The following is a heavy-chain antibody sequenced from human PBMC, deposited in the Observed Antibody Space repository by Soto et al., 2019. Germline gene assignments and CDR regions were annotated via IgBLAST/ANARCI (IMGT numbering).Heavy chain of an antibody. Sequence: SETLSLTCAVYGGSFSGYYWSWIRQPPGKGLEWIGEINHSGSTNYNPSLKSRVTISVDTSKNQFSLKLSSVTAADTAVYYCAERLGYCSSTSKGCWFDPWGQGTLVTVSS. CDR2: INHSGST. CDR3: AERLGYCSSTSKGCWFDP. D-gene: IGHD2-2*01. V-gene: IGHV4-34*01. CDR1: GGSFSGYY. J-gene: IGHJ5*02.